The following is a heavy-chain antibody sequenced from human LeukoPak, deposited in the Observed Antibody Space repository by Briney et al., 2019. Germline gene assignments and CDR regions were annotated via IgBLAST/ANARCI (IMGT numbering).Heavy chain of an antibody. D-gene: IGHD3-3*01. CDR3: ARRITIFGVVNSGFDY. J-gene: IGHJ4*02. V-gene: IGHV5-51*01. CDR1: GYSFTSYW. Sequence: AGESLKISCKGSGYSFTSYWIGWVRQMPGKGLEWMGIIYSGDSDTRYSPSFQGQVTISADKSISTAYLQWSSLKASDTAMYYCARRITIFGVVNSGFDYWGQGTLVTVSS. CDR2: IYSGDSDT.